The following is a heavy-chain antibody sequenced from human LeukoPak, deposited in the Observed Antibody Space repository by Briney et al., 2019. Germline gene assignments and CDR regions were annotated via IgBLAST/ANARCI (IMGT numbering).Heavy chain of an antibody. CDR2: IYSGGST. CDR3: AREITTNSFDI. Sequence: PGGSLRLSCAASGFTVSSNCMSWVRQAPGKGLEWVSVIYSGGSTYYADSVKGRFTISRDNSKNTLYLQMNSLRAEDTAVYYCAREITTNSFDIWGQGTKVTVSS. J-gene: IGHJ3*02. CDR1: GFTVSSNC. V-gene: IGHV3-53*01. D-gene: IGHD1-1*01.